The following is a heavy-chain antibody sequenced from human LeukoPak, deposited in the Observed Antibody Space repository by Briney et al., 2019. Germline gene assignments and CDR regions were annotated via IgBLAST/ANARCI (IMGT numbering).Heavy chain of an antibody. CDR2: IYTSGST. CDR1: GGSISSGSYY. Sequence: SETLSLTCTVSGGSISSGSYYWSWIRQPAGKGLEWIGRIYTSGSTNYNPSLKGRVTISVDTSKNQFSLKLSSVTAADTAVYYCARDRGGSSGWYGFDYWGQGTLVTVSS. V-gene: IGHV4-61*02. J-gene: IGHJ4*02. CDR3: ARDRGGSSGWYGFDY. D-gene: IGHD6-19*01.